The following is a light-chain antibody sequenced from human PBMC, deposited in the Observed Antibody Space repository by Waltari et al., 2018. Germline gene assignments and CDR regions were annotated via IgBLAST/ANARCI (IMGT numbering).Light chain of an antibody. CDR1: QSVGSRY. CDR2: AVS. V-gene: IGKV3-20*01. J-gene: IGKJ2*01. Sequence: EIVLTQSPGTLSLSPGERATLSCWASQSVGSRYLAWFQQKPGQAPRLLIYAVSSRATGIPDRFSGRGSGTDFTLTINRLEPEDSAVYYCQQYGSPPYTFGQGTKLEL. CDR3: QQYGSPPYT.